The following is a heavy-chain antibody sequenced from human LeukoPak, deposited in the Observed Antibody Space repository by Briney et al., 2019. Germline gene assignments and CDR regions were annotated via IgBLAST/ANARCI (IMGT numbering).Heavy chain of an antibody. D-gene: IGHD3-3*01. V-gene: IGHV3-48*03. CDR3: ARKRITIFGVIKDNWFDP. Sequence: GGSLRLSCAASGCTFSSYEMNWVRQAPGKGLEWVSYISSSGSNIYYADSVKGRFTISRDNAKNSLYLQMNSLRAEDTAVYYCARKRITIFGVIKDNWFDPWGQGTLVTVSS. CDR1: GCTFSSYE. CDR2: ISSSGSNI. J-gene: IGHJ5*02.